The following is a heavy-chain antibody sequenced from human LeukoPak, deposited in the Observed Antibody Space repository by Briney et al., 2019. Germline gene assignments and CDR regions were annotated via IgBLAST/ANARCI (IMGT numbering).Heavy chain of an antibody. D-gene: IGHD2-21*02. CDR3: ARFPYCGGDCYSGAFDI. CDR1: GGSISSSNW. J-gene: IGHJ3*02. Sequence: PSGTLSLTCAVPGGSISSSNWWSWVRQPPGKGREWIGYIYHSGSTYYNPSLKSRVTISVDRSKNQFSLKLSSVTAADTAVYYCARFPYCGGDCYSGAFDIWGQGTMVTVSS. V-gene: IGHV4-4*02. CDR2: IYHSGST.